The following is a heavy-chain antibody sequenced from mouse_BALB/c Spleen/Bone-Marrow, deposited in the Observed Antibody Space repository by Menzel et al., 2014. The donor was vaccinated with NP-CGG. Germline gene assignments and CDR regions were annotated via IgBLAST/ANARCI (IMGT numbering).Heavy chain of an antibody. CDR3: ARFSTVYYFDY. CDR1: GYAFSSSW. V-gene: IGHV1-82*01. D-gene: IGHD4-1*02. CDR2: IYPGDGDT. J-gene: IGHJ2*01. Sequence: QVQLKESGPELVKPGASVKIFCKASGYAFSSSWMNWVKQRPGQGLEWIGRIYPGDGDTNYNGKFKGKATLTADKSSSTAYMQLSSLTSVDSAVYFCARFSTVYYFDYWGQGTTLTVSS.